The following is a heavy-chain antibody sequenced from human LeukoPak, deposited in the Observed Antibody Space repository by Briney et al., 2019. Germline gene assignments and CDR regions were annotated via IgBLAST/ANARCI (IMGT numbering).Heavy chain of an antibody. CDR2: IYTSGST. CDR1: GVSISTYY. V-gene: IGHV4-4*07. J-gene: IGHJ4*02. Sequence: TAETLSLTCTVSGVSISTYYWSSIRQPVGKGLEWIGRIYTSGSTDYNPSLKSRVTMSVDTSKNQYSLQMRCVTAAATAVYYCARSQTPYSNRWYYFDYWGQGTLVTVSS. D-gene: IGHD6-13*01. CDR3: ARSQTPYSNRWYYFDY.